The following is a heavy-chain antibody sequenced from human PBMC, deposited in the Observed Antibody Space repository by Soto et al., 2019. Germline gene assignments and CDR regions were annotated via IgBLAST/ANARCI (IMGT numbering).Heavy chain of an antibody. CDR1: GFTFSSYS. CDR2: ISSSSSYI. J-gene: IGHJ4*02. V-gene: IGHV3-21*01. CDR3: ARGLATASDEFGY. Sequence: PGGSLRLSCAASGFTFSSYSMNWVRQAPGKGLEWVSSISSSSSYIYYADSVKGRFTISRDNAKNSLYLQMNSLRAEDTAVYYCARGLATASDEFGYWGQGTLVTVSS. D-gene: IGHD2-21*02.